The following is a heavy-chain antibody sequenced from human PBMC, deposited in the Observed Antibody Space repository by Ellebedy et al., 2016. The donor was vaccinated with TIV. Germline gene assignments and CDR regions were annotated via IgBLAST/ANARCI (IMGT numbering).Heavy chain of an antibody. Sequence: SETLSLICTVSGGSIGSYYWTWIRQPPGKGLEWIGHTSYSGSTNYNPSLKSQVTISIDTSKNQFSLRLTSVTAADTAVYYCARAIGGSYEDFWGQGTLVTVSS. CDR2: TSYSGST. CDR1: GGSIGSYY. CDR3: ARAIGGSYEDF. V-gene: IGHV4-59*01. J-gene: IGHJ4*02. D-gene: IGHD1-26*01.